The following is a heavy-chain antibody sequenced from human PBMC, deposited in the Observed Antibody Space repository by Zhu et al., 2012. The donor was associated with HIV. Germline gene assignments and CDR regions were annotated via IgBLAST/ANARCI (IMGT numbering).Heavy chain of an antibody. J-gene: IGHJ2*01. Sequence: QVQLQESGPGLVKPSETLSLTCTVSGGSISSYYWSWIRQPPGKGLEWIGYIYYSGSTNCNPSLKSRVTISVDTSKNQFSLKLSSVTAADTAVYYCAREPEDGYNYWYFDLWGRGTLVTVSS. CDR2: IYYSGST. CDR3: AREPEDGYNYWYFDL. D-gene: IGHD5-24*01. V-gene: IGHV4-59*01. CDR1: GGSISSYY.